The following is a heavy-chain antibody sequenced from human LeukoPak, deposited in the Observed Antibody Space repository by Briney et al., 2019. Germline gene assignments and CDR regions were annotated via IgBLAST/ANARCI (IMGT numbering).Heavy chain of an antibody. D-gene: IGHD6-6*01. CDR2: INPSGGST. CDR3: ARAYSTSSRNSGDY. V-gene: IGHV1-46*02. Sequence: ASVKVSCKASGYTFNSYYIHWVRQAPGQGLEWMGMINPSGGSTSYAQEFQDRVTMTRDTSTSTVYMELSSLRCEDTAVYYCARAYSTSSRNSGDYWGQGTLVTVSS. J-gene: IGHJ4*02. CDR1: GYTFNSYY.